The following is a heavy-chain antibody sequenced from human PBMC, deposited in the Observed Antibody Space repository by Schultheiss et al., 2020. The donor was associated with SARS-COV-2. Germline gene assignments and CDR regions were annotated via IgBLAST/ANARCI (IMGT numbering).Heavy chain of an antibody. CDR3: ARGWVTMVRTRGRFDP. J-gene: IGHJ5*02. Sequence: SETLSLTCTVSGGAITSSRYYWGWIRQPPGKGLEWIGSIYYSGSTNYNPSLKSRVTISVDTSKNQFSLKLSSVTAADTAVYYCARGWVTMVRTRGRFDPWGQGTLVTVSS. D-gene: IGHD3-10*01. V-gene: IGHV4-39*07. CDR2: IYYSGST. CDR1: GGAITSSRYY.